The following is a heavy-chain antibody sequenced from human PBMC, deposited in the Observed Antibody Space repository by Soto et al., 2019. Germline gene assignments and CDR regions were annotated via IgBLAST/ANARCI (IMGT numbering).Heavy chain of an antibody. J-gene: IGHJ4*02. D-gene: IGHD3-22*01. V-gene: IGHV3-23*01. CDR1: GFSFSNYG. CDR3: TREGDGSRFFSDF. CDR2: ISGSGGST. Sequence: PGGSLRLSCAASGFSFSNYGMNWVRLAPGKGLEWVSSISGSGGSTYYADSVKDRFTISRDNAKNSLYLLMNSLRAEDTAVYYCTREGDGSRFFSDFWGQGALVIVSS.